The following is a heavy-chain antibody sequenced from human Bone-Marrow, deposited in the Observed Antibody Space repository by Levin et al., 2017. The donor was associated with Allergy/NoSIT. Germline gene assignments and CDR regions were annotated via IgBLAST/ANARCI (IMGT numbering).Heavy chain of an antibody. CDR1: GGTFRTYA. J-gene: IGHJ6*02. V-gene: IGHV1-69*01. CDR2: ILPVIGTP. Sequence: KISCKASGGTFRTYAITWVRQAPGQGLEWMGGILPVIGTPNYAQSFQGRATISADESTSTAYLELSSLRSEDTAVYYCARVYYYDSYGMDVWGQGTTVTVSS. CDR3: ARVYYYDSYGMDV.